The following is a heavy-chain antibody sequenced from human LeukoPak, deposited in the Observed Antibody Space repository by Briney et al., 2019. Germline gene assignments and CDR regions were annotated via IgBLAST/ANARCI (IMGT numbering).Heavy chain of an antibody. CDR1: GFTFSSYW. J-gene: IGHJ4*02. CDR3: ARVYSGYWEASFDY. Sequence: GGSLRLSCAASGFTFSSYWMSWVRQAPGKGLEWVANIKQDGSEKYYVDSVKGRFTISRDNAKNSLYLQMNSLRAEDTAVYYCARVYSGYWEASFDYWGQGTLVTVSS. V-gene: IGHV3-7*01. D-gene: IGHD5-12*01. CDR2: IKQDGSEK.